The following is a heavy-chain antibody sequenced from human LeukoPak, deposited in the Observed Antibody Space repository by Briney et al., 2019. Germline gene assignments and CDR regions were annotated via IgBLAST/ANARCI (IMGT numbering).Heavy chain of an antibody. CDR2: IMKDGSVI. V-gene: IGHV3-7*01. D-gene: IGHD2-21*01. CDR1: GFTFSSHW. CDR3: ARLYLDSSIYDF. J-gene: IGHJ4*02. Sequence: PGGSLRLSCAASGFTFSSHWMTWVRQAPGKGLEWVANIMKDGSVIHYVDSVKGRFTVSRDNARDSLCLQMNSLRVEDTAVYYCARLYLDSSIYDFWGQGTLVTVSS.